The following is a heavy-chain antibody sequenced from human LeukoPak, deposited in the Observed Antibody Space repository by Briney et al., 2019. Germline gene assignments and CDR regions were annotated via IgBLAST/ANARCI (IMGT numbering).Heavy chain of an antibody. CDR3: TRNYDSSGYTTFGY. V-gene: IGHV4-59*01. CDR2: IYYSRST. Sequence: SETLSLTCTVSGGSISTYYWSWIRQPPGKGLEWIGHIYYSRSTNYNPSLKSRVTIAVDTSKNHFSLKLSSVTAADTAVYYCTRNYDSSGYTTFGYWGRGTLVTVSP. J-gene: IGHJ4*02. CDR1: GGSISTYY. D-gene: IGHD3-22*01.